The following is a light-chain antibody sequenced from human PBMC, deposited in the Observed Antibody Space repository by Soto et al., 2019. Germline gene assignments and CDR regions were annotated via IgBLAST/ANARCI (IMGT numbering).Light chain of an antibody. CDR2: GAS. CDR3: QQSGSSTGT. J-gene: IGKJ1*01. V-gene: IGKV3-20*01. Sequence: EIVLTQSPGTLSLSPGERATLSCRASQSVSSSYLAWYQQKPGQAPRLLIYGASSRATGIPDRFSGSGSGTDFTLTISRLEPEDFAVYYCQQSGSSTGTFGQGTKVEI. CDR1: QSVSSSY.